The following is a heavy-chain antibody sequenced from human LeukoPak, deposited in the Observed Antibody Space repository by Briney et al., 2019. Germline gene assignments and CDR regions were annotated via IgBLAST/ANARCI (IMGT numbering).Heavy chain of an antibody. V-gene: IGHV4-59*01. J-gene: IGHJ2*01. CDR3: ARDSSGDYADPNFDL. Sequence: PSETLSLTCTVSGGSISSYYWSWIRQPPGKGLEWIGYIYYSGSTNYNPSLKSRVTISVDTSKNQFSLKLSSVTAADTAVYYCARDSSGDYADPNFDLWGRGTLVTVSS. CDR1: GGSISSYY. D-gene: IGHD4-17*01. CDR2: IYYSGST.